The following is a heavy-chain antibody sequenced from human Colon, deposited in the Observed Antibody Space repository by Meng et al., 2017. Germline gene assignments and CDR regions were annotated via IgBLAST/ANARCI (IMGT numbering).Heavy chain of an antibody. Sequence: SETLSLTCTVSGGSISSGDYYWSWFRQHPGKVLEWIGYINYSGRTYYNPSLKSLVTISVDTSNNPFSLKLSSATVADTAVYYCARRYHDSTTAVFDIWGQGTTVTVSS. D-gene: IGHD3-22*01. CDR2: INYSGRT. CDR3: ARRYHDSTTAVFDI. CDR1: GGSISSGDYY. V-gene: IGHV4-31*01. J-gene: IGHJ3*02.